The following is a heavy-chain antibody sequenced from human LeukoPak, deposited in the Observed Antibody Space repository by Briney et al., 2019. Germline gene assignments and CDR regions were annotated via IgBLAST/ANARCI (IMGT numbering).Heavy chain of an antibody. D-gene: IGHD4-17*01. J-gene: IGHJ4*02. CDR2: IYTSGST. CDR1: GGSISSGSYY. V-gene: IGHV4-61*02. Sequence: SETLSLTCTVSGGSISSGSYYWSRIRQPAGKGLEWIGRIYTSGSTNYNPSLKSRVTISVDTSKNQFSLKLSSVTAADTAVYYCARGYGDYRPLDYWGQGTLVTVSS. CDR3: ARGYGDYRPLDY.